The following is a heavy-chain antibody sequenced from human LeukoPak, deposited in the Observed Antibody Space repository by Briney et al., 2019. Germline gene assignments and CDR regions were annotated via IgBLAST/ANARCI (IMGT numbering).Heavy chain of an antibody. CDR2: IFYSGST. V-gene: IGHV4-59*02. CDR1: GGSVSDYY. D-gene: IGHD3-22*01. Sequence: NPSQTLSLTCTVSGGSVSDYYWGWIRQPPGKGLEFIGYIFYSGSTNYNPSLKSRVTISADTSTNQFSLELSSVTAADTAVYYCARWMYYYDSSGYIRNWFDPWGQGTLVTVSS. J-gene: IGHJ5*02. CDR3: ARWMYYYDSSGYIRNWFDP.